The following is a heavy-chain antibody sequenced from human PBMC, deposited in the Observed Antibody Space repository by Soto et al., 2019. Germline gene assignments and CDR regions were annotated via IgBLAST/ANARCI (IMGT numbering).Heavy chain of an antibody. J-gene: IGHJ4*02. CDR1: GASLSSYY. CDR3: ARTWGSTKDY. CDR2: IYYSGST. Sequence: QVQLQESGPGLVKPSETLSLTCVVSGASLSSYYWSWIRQPPGKGLEWIGYIYYSGSTNYNPSLKRRVTISVDTSKNQFSLKLSSVTAADTAVYYCARTWGSTKDYWGRGTLVTVSS. D-gene: IGHD3-16*01. V-gene: IGHV4-59*01.